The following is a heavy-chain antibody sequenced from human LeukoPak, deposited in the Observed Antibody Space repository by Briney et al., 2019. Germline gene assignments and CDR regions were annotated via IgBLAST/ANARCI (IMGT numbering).Heavy chain of an antibody. CDR2: ITSSSSAI. CDR3: ARVRGSYHFDY. D-gene: IGHD1-26*01. J-gene: IGHJ4*02. CDR1: GFTFSGYS. V-gene: IGHV3-48*01. Sequence: GGSLRLSCAASGFTFSGYSMNWVRQAPGKGLEWVSYITSSSSAIYYADSVKGRFTISRDNAKNSLYLQMNSLRAEDTAVYYCARVRGSYHFDYWGQGTLVTVSS.